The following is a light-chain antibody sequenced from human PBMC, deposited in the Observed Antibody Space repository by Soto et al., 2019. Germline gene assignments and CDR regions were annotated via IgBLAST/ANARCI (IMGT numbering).Light chain of an antibody. CDR2: GVS. V-gene: IGKV3-11*01. CDR1: QSVTSN. CDR3: QQRSKWPLT. Sequence: EIVLTQSSATLSLSPGERATLSCRASQSVTSNALAWYQQKPGQAPRLLIYGVSSRATGIPDRFCGSGSGTDFTLTISSLEPEDFAVYYCQQRSKWPLTFGGGTKVEIK. J-gene: IGKJ4*01.